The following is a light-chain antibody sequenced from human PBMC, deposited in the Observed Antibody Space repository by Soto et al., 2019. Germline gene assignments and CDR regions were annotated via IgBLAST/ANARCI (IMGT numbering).Light chain of an antibody. CDR2: EDN. V-gene: IGLV6-57*03. CDR1: SGSIASNY. Sequence: NFMLTQPHSVSEYPGKTVTISCTRRSGSIASNYVQWYQQRPGSVPTTVIYEDNQRPSGVPDRFSGSIDSSSNSASLTISGLKTEDEADYYCQSYDSSNQVVFGGGTKVTVL. CDR3: QSYDSSNQVV. J-gene: IGLJ2*01.